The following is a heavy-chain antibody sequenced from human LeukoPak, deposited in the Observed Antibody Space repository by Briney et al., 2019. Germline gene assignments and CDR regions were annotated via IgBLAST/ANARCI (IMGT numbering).Heavy chain of an antibody. Sequence: SETLSLTCTVSGGSISSSSYYWGWIRQPPGKGLEWIGSIYYSGSTYYNPSLKSRVTISVDTSKNQFSLKLSSVTAADTAVYYCATNSDDFWSGYYYYYYYMDVWGKGTTVTVSS. J-gene: IGHJ6*03. CDR1: GGSISSSSYY. D-gene: IGHD3-3*01. V-gene: IGHV4-39*01. CDR2: IYYSGST. CDR3: ATNSDDFWSGYYYYYYYMDV.